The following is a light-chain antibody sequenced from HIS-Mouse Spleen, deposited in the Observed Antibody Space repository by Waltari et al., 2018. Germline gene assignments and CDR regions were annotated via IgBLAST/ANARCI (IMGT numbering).Light chain of an antibody. CDR3: CSYAGSSTWV. CDR1: RRDVGSYNL. J-gene: IGLJ3*02. CDR2: EGS. Sequence: QSALTQPASVSGSPGQSITISCTGTRRDVGSYNLLSWYQQPPGKAPKLMIYEGSKRPSGVSNRFSGSKSGNTASLTISGLQAEDEADYYCCSYAGSSTWVFGGGTKLTVL. V-gene: IGLV2-23*01.